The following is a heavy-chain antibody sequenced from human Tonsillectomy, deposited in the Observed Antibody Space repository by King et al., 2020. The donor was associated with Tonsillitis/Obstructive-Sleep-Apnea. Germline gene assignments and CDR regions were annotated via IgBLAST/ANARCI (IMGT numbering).Heavy chain of an antibody. CDR2: IYYSGST. CDR3: ARHPYYGSGIFSFDY. CDR1: GGSISSYY. Sequence: VQLQESGPGLVKPSETLSLTCTVSGGSISSYYWSWLRQPPGKGLEWIGYIYYSGSTNYNPSLKSRVTISVDTSKNQFSLKLSSVTAADTAVYYCARHPYYGSGIFSFDYWGQGTLVTVSS. V-gene: IGHV4-59*01. J-gene: IGHJ4*02. D-gene: IGHD3-10*01.